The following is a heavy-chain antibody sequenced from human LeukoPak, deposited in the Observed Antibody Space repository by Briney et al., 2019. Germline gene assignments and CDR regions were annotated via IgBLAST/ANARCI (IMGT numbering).Heavy chain of an antibody. D-gene: IGHD3-10*01. CDR1: GLTFDGYG. CDR3: ARATSGSYSNYYYSYYMDV. V-gene: IGHV3-20*04. J-gene: IGHJ6*03. CDR2: INWNGGTT. Sequence: PGGSLRLSCAASGLTFDGYGMSWVRQAPGKGLEWVSAINWNGGTTGYVDSVKGRFTISRDNAKNSLYLQMNSLRAEDTALYYCARATSGSYSNYYYSYYMDVWGKGTTVTVSS.